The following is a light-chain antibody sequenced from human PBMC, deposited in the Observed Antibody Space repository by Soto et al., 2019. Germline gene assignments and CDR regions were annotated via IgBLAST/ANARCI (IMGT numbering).Light chain of an antibody. CDR3: HQYGSSPPFT. CDR2: DAS. CDR1: QSVTSSY. V-gene: IGKV3-20*01. J-gene: IGKJ3*01. Sequence: ENVLTQSPGTLSLSPGERATLSCRASQSVTSSYLAWYQQKPGQAPRLLIYDASSRATGIQDRFSGSGSETDFTLTISRLEPEDLAVYYCHQYGSSPPFTYGPGTKVDFK.